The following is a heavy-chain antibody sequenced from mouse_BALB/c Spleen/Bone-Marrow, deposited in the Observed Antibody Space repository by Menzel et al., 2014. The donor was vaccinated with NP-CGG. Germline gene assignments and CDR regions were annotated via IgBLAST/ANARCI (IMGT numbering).Heavy chain of an antibody. Sequence: VQLQQSGAELVRPGTSVKVSCKASGYAFANYLIEWVKQRPGQGLEWIGVINPGSDATDYSEKFKGKATLTADKSSSTAYMQLSSLTSDDSAVYFCARCLTGTRAMDYWGQGTSVTVSS. D-gene: IGHD4-1*01. J-gene: IGHJ4*01. V-gene: IGHV1-54*01. CDR1: GYAFANYL. CDR3: ARCLTGTRAMDY. CDR2: INPGSDAT.